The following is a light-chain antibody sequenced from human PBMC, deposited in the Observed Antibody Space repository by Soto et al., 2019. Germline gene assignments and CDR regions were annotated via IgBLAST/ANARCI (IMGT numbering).Light chain of an antibody. CDR3: QQYAISSYT. V-gene: IGKV3-20*01. CDR2: GAS. J-gene: IGKJ2*01. Sequence: IVLTQSPGTLSLSPGESAALSCRASQSVRGNYLACYQQKPGQAPRLLVSGASNRATGIPVRFRVSGSGTDFTLTISRLEPEDFAVYYCQQYAISSYTFGQGTKLEIK. CDR1: QSVRGNY.